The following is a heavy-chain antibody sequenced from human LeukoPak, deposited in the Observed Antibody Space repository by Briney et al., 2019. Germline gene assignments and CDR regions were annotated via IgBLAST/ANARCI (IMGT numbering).Heavy chain of an antibody. CDR2: ISYDGSNR. CDR3: AKYQNGFDI. Sequence: GGSLRLSCTTSGFTFSSYGMHWVRQAPGKGLEWVAVISYDGSNRNYADSVKGRFTISRDNSKNTLYLQMNSLRAEDTAVYYCAKYQNGFDIWGQGTMVTVSS. CDR1: GFTFSSYG. D-gene: IGHD2-2*01. V-gene: IGHV3-30*18. J-gene: IGHJ3*02.